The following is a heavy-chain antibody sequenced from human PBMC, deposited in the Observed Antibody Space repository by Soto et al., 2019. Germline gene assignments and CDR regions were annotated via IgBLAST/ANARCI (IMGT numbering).Heavy chain of an antibody. D-gene: IGHD3-10*01. CDR1: GFTFSSYA. CDR3: ARDRWFGELLSRPQPISWHGFDP. V-gene: IGHV3-30*04. J-gene: IGHJ5*02. Sequence: PGGSLRLSCAASGFTFSSYAMHWVRQAPGKGLEWVAVISYDGRNKYYADSVKGRFTISRDNSKNTLYLQMNSLRAEDTAVYYCARDRWFGELLSRPQPISWHGFDPWGQGTLVTVSS. CDR2: ISYDGRNK.